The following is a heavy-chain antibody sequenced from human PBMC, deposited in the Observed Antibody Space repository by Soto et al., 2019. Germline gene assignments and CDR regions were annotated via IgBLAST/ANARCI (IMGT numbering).Heavy chain of an antibody. Sequence: PSETLSLTCTVSGGSISSDYWSWIRQPPGKGLEWIGYIYYSGSTYVNPSLKSRVTISVDKSKNQFSLKLSSVTAADTAVYYCARTPIGYCNGVTCSNWFDPWGQGTLVTVSS. J-gene: IGHJ5*02. V-gene: IGHV4-59*08. CDR3: ARTPIGYCNGVTCSNWFDP. D-gene: IGHD2-15*01. CDR1: GGSISSDY. CDR2: IYYSGST.